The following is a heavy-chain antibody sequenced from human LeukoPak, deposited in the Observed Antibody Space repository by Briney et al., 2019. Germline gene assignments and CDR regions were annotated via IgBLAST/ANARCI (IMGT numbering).Heavy chain of an antibody. CDR2: ISWDGGST. J-gene: IGHJ6*02. Sequence: PAGSLRLSCAASGFTFDDYTMHWVRQAPGKGLEWVSLISWDGGSTYYADSVEGRFTISRDNSKNSLYLQMNSLRTEDTALYYCAKDMAAMVQSYGMDVWGQGTTVTVSS. CDR1: GFTFDDYT. D-gene: IGHD5-18*01. CDR3: AKDMAAMVQSYGMDV. V-gene: IGHV3-43*01.